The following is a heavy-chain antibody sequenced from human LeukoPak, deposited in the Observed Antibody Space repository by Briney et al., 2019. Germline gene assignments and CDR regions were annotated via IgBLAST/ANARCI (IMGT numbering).Heavy chain of an antibody. J-gene: IGHJ6*04. CDR2: INSDGSST. D-gene: IGHD3-10*01. CDR3: ARGRNTMVRGSPYGMDV. Sequence: GGSLRLSCAASGFTFSSYWMHWVRQAPGKGLVWVSRINSDGSSTSYADSEKGRFTISRDNAKNTLYLQMNSLRAEDTAVYYCARGRNTMVRGSPYGMDVWGKGTTVTVSS. CDR1: GFTFSSYW. V-gene: IGHV3-74*01.